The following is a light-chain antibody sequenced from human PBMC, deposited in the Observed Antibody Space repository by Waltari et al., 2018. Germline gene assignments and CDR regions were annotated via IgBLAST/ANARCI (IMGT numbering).Light chain of an antibody. CDR2: EVS. J-gene: IGLJ3*02. Sequence: QSALTQPASVSGSPGQSITISCTGTSNDVGGYGYVSWYQQYPGKAPKLIIYEVSYRPSGISTRFSGSKSGTSASLAITGLQSEDEADYYCAVWDDSLGGVFGGGTKLTVL. CDR1: SNDVGGYGY. CDR3: AVWDDSLGGV. V-gene: IGLV2-14*01.